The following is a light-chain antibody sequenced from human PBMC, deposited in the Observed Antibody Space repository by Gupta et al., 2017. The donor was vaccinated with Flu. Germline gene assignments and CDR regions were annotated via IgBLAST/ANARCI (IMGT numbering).Light chain of an antibody. CDR1: QSVSSN. V-gene: IGKV3-15*01. CDR3: KQYNHWRS. CDR2: GAS. Sequence: PGERVTLSCRASQSVSSNLAWYQQKPGQAPRVLIFGASTRAAGIPARFTGSGSGTEFTLSISSLQSEDSAVYYCKQYNHWRSFGPGTKVEIK. J-gene: IGKJ3*01.